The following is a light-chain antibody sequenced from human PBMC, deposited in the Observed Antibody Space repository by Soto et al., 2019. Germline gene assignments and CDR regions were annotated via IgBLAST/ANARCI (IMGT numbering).Light chain of an antibody. Sequence: DIQMTQSPSTLSASVGDRVTITCRASQSISSWLAWYQQKPGKAPKLLIYKASSLESGVPARFSGNGSGTEFTHTISSLQPDDFATYYCQQYNSYAYTFGQGTKVEIK. J-gene: IGKJ2*01. CDR2: KAS. CDR3: QQYNSYAYT. CDR1: QSISSW. V-gene: IGKV1-5*03.